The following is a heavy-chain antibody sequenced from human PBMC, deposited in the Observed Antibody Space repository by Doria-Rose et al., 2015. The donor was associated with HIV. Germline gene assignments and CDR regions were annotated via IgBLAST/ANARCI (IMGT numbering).Heavy chain of an antibody. Sequence: VTLKESGPVLVKPTETLTLTCTVSGVSLSSPGMGVSWIRQPPGKALEWLANIFSDDERSYTPSLKSRLTISRGTSKSQVVLTMTDMDPVDTATYYCARIKSSRWYHKYYFDFWGQGTLVIVSA. CDR1: GVSLSSPGMG. D-gene: IGHD6-13*01. CDR3: ARIKSSRWYHKYYFDF. J-gene: IGHJ4*02. V-gene: IGHV2-26*01. CDR2: IFSDDER.